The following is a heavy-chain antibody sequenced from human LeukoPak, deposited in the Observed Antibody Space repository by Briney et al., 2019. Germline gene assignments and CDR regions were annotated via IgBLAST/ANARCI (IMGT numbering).Heavy chain of an antibody. CDR1: GGSISSSSYY. CDR3: ARAGGNYEWELYYYYYYMDV. Sequence: SETLSLTCTVSGGSISSSSYYWGWIRQPPGKGLEWIGSIYYSGSTYYNPSLKSRVTISVDTSKNQFSLKLSSVTAADTAAYYCARAGGNYEWELYYYYYYMDVWGKGTTVTVSS. CDR2: IYYSGST. J-gene: IGHJ6*03. D-gene: IGHD1-26*01. V-gene: IGHV4-39*07.